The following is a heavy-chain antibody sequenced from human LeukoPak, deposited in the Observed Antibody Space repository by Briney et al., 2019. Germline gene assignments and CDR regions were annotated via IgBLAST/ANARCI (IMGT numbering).Heavy chain of an antibody. J-gene: IGHJ4*02. V-gene: IGHV4-34*01. CDR1: GGSFSGYY. Sequence: SETLSLTCAVYGGSFSGYYWSWIRQPPGKGLEWIGEINHSGSTNYNPSLKSRVTISVDTSKHQFSLKLSSVTAADTAVYYCARRRLRSDYIWGSYRLNSREFDYWGQGTLVTVSS. CDR2: INHSGST. D-gene: IGHD3-16*02. CDR3: ARRRLRSDYIWGSYRLNSREFDY.